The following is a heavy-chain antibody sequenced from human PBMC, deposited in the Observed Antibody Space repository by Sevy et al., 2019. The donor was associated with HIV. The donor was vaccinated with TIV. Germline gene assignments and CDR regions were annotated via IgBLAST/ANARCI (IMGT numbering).Heavy chain of an antibody. D-gene: IGHD4-17*01. V-gene: IGHV4-59*01. J-gene: IGHJ4*02. Sequence: LSLTCTVSGGSISIYYWSWIRQPPGKGLEWIGYIYYSGSTNYNPSLKSRVTISVDTSKNQFSLKLSSVTAADTAVYYCARARTTVVTYFDYWGQGTLVTVSS. CDR2: IYYSGST. CDR3: ARARTTVVTYFDY. CDR1: GGSISIYY.